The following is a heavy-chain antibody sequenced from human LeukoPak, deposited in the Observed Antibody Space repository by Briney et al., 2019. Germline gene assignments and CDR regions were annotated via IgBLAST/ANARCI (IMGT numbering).Heavy chain of an antibody. D-gene: IGHD3-3*01. CDR1: GGSISSSSYY. Sequence: SETLSLTCTVSGGSISSSSYYWGWIRQPPGKGLEWIGSIYYSGSTYYNPSLKSRVTISVGTSKNQFSLKLSSVTAADTAVYYCAKSYYDFWSGYYTGMGYYYYMDVWGKGTTVTVSS. V-gene: IGHV4-39*01. CDR3: AKSYYDFWSGYYTGMGYYYYMDV. CDR2: IYYSGST. J-gene: IGHJ6*03.